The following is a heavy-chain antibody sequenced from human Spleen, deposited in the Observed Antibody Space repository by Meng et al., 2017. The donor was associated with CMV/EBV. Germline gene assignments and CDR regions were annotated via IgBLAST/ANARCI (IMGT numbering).Heavy chain of an antibody. CDR3: AKQRSRSGYSYDAFDI. J-gene: IGHJ3*02. D-gene: IGHD3-3*01. CDR1: GLDFSNYG. V-gene: IGHV3-30*02. CDR2: IHYDGSNK. Sequence: GESLKISCVTSGLDFSNYGMNWVRQAPGKGLEWVAFIHYDGSNKYYADSVKGRFTISRDNSKNTLYLQMNSLRTEDTAVYYCAKQRSRSGYSYDAFDIWGQGTMVTVSS.